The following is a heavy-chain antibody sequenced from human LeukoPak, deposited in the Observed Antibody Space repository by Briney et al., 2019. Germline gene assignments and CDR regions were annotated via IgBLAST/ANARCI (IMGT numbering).Heavy chain of an antibody. Sequence: PSETLSLTCTVSGGSISSYYSSWIRQPPGKGLEWIGSIYYSGSAYYNPSLKSRVSISVDTSKNQFSLKLRSVTAADTAVYYCARGGDYYYYYMDVWGKGTTVTVSS. D-gene: IGHD3-3*01. J-gene: IGHJ6*03. CDR1: GGSISSYY. CDR3: ARGGDYYYYYMDV. CDR2: IYYSGSA. V-gene: IGHV4-59*12.